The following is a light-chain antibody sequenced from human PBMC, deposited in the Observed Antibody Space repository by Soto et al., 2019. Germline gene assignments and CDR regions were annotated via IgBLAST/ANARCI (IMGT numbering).Light chain of an antibody. J-gene: IGLJ3*02. CDR2: EVT. CDR1: SSDVGGYNY. CDR3: SSYAGSNNVVV. V-gene: IGLV2-8*01. Sequence: QSALTQPPSASGSPGQSVTISCTGTSSDVGGYNYVSWYQQHPGEAPKFMIYEVTKRPSGVPARFSGSKSGNTASLTVSGLQAEDEAYYYCSSYAGSNNVVVFGGGTKVTVL.